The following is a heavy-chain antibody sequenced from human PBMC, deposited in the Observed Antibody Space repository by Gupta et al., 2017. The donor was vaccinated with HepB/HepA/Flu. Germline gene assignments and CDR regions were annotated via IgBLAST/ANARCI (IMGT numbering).Heavy chain of an antibody. D-gene: IGHD1-26*01. J-gene: IGHJ4*02. Sequence: QVQLLESGGGVVQPARSLRLSCAASGFPFSSYGMHWVRQAPGKGLEWVAVISYDGSKKYYADSVKGRFTISRDNSKNTLYLQMNSLRAEDTAVYYCAKDSDGLVDYWGQGTLVTVSS. V-gene: IGHV3-30*18. CDR3: AKDSDGLVDY. CDR2: ISYDGSKK. CDR1: GFPFSSYG.